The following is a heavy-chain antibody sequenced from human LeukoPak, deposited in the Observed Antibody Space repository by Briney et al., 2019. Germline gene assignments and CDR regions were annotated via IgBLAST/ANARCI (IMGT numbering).Heavy chain of an antibody. CDR3: AGFRGEWLGVG. CDR1: GYTFTSYD. J-gene: IGHJ4*02. Sequence: ASVKVSCKASGYTFTSYDINWVRQATGQGLEWMGWMNPNSGNTGYAQKFQGRVTITRNTSISTAYMELSSLRSEDTAVYYCAGFRGEWLGVGWGQGTLVTVSS. D-gene: IGHD6-19*01. CDR2: MNPNSGNT. V-gene: IGHV1-8*01.